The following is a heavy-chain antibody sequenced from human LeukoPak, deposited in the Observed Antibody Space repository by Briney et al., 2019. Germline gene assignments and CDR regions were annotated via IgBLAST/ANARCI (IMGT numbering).Heavy chain of an antibody. D-gene: IGHD3-22*01. CDR3: ARDSLAYDSSGQRLDY. V-gene: IGHV3-7*01. CDR2: IKQDGSEK. CDR1: GFIFRSFW. Sequence: PGGSLRLSCAASGFIFRSFWMSWVRQAPGKGLEWVANIKQDGSEKNYVDSVKGRFTISRDNAKNSLYLQMDSLRAEDTAVYYCARDSLAYDSSGQRLDYWGQGTLVTVSS. J-gene: IGHJ4*02.